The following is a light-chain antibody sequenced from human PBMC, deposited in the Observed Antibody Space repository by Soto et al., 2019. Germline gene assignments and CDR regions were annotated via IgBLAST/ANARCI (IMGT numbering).Light chain of an antibody. CDR3: QQRSNWRWT. V-gene: IGKV3-11*01. Sequence: EIVFTQSPATLSLSPGERATLSCRASQSVSSYLAWYQQKPGQAPRLLIYDASNRATGIPARFSGSGSGTDFTLTISSXEPEDFAVYYCQQRSNWRWTFGQGTKVDIK. CDR1: QSVSSY. J-gene: IGKJ1*01. CDR2: DAS.